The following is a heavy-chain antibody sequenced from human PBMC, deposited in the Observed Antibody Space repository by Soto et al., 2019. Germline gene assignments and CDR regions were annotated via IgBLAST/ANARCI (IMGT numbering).Heavy chain of an antibody. CDR1: GYTFTSYY. Sequence: ASVKVSCKASGYTFTSYYIHWVRQAPGQGLEWMGIINPSGGSTSYAQKFQGRVTMTRDTSTSTVYMELSSLRSEDTAVYYCALEGHIVAYYYYGMDVWGQGTTVTVSS. J-gene: IGHJ6*02. CDR2: INPSGGST. CDR3: ALEGHIVAYYYYGMDV. V-gene: IGHV1-46*01. D-gene: IGHD2-21*01.